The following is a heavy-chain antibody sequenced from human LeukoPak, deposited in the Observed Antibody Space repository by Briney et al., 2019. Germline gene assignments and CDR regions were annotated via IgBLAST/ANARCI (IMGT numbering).Heavy chain of an antibody. V-gene: IGHV3-23*01. Sequence: GGSLRLSCAASGFTFGSYGMSWVRQAPGKGLEGVSFITPNADRTYYADSVEGRFTISRDNSRNAIYMQMNSLRDEDTAIYYCAIMHGYYDGSGYWVQWGQGTLVIVSS. CDR1: GFTFGSYG. D-gene: IGHD3-22*01. CDR3: AIMHGYYDGSGYWVQ. J-gene: IGHJ1*01. CDR2: ITPNADRT.